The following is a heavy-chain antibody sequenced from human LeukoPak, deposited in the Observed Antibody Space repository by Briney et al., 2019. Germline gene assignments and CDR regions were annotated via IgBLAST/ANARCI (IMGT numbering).Heavy chain of an antibody. CDR2: INHSGST. J-gene: IGHJ4*02. Sequence: SETLSLTCAVYGGSFSGYYWSWIRQPPGKGLEWIGEINHSGSTNYNPSLKSRVTISVDTSENQFSLKLSSVTAADTAVYYCARAGYGDSDFDYWGQGTLVTVSS. CDR1: GGSFSGYY. D-gene: IGHD4-17*01. V-gene: IGHV4-34*01. CDR3: ARAGYGDSDFDY.